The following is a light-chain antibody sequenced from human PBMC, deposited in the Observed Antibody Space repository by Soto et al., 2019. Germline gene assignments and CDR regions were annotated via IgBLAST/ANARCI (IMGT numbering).Light chain of an antibody. Sequence: DIQMTQSPSSLSAFVGDRLSITCRASQSIYRYLNWYQQKPGKAPKLLISAISSLESGVPSRISGSGSGTDFTLTINTLQPEDIATYYCQQSYSIPWTFGQGTKVDIK. CDR1: QSIYRY. J-gene: IGKJ1*01. CDR3: QQSYSIPWT. CDR2: AIS. V-gene: IGKV1-39*01.